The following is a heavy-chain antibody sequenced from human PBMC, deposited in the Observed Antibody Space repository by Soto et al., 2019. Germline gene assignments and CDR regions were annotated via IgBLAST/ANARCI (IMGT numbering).Heavy chain of an antibody. CDR3: VKDQDFQVHY. D-gene: IGHD3-10*01. V-gene: IGHV1-18*01. Sequence: ASVKVSCKTSGYTFTSYGVSWVRQAPGQGLEWMGWISGYDGNAHYAPKLQGRVTMTTDTSTNSAYMELRSLMSDDTAVYYCVKDQDFQVHYWGQGTLVTVSS. J-gene: IGHJ4*02. CDR1: GYTFTSYG. CDR2: ISGYDGNA.